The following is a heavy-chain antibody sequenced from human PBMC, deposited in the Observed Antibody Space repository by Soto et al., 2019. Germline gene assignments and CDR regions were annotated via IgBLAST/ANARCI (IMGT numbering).Heavy chain of an antibody. Sequence: SETLSLTCAVSGGTFSGYFWSWVRQPPGKGLEWIGEIEHNGNNNINPSLKSRVTLSVDTSKNQISLTLTSVTAADTAVYYCARDFRYYPYWGHGTLVTVSS. CDR1: GGTFSGYF. CDR3: ARDFRYYPY. D-gene: IGHD3-22*01. V-gene: IGHV4-34*01. CDR2: IEHNGNN. J-gene: IGHJ4*01.